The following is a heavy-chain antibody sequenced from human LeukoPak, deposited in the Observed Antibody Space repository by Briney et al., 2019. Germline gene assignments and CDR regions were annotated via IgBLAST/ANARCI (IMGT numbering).Heavy chain of an antibody. Sequence: PSETLSLTCAVSGGSISSSNWWSWVRQPPGKGLEWIGYIYYSGSTNYNPSLKSRVTISVDTSKNQFSLKLSSVTAADTAVYYCAREPRSYATNRYYFDYWGQGTLVTVSS. V-gene: IGHV4-4*02. J-gene: IGHJ4*02. CDR3: AREPRSYATNRYYFDY. CDR1: GGSISSSNW. CDR2: IYYSGST. D-gene: IGHD1-26*01.